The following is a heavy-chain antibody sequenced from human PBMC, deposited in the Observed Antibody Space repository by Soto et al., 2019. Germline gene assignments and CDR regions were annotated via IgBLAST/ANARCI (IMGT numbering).Heavy chain of an antibody. D-gene: IGHD6-19*01. Sequence: GGSLRLSCVASGFSFSSHSVTWVRQAPGKGPEWVSTISGSGGSTYYADSVKGRFTISRDNSKNTLYLQMNSLRAEDTAVYYCAKEIAVAVHYYYYGMDVWGQGTTVTVSS. CDR1: GFSFSSHS. V-gene: IGHV3-23*01. J-gene: IGHJ6*02. CDR2: ISGSGGST. CDR3: AKEIAVAVHYYYYGMDV.